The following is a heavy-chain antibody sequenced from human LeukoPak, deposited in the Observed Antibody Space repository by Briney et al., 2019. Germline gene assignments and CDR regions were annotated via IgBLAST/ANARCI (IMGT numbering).Heavy chain of an antibody. J-gene: IGHJ4*02. Sequence: SETLFLTCTVSGGSISSSSYYWGWIRQPPGKGLEWIGSMCYSGSTYYNPSLKSRVTISVDTSKNQFSLNLSSVTAADTAVYYCARHGRGHCSGSNCYSNFDYWGQGTLVTVSS. V-gene: IGHV4-39*01. CDR2: MCYSGST. CDR3: ARHGRGHCSGSNCYSNFDY. CDR1: GGSISSSSYY. D-gene: IGHD2-15*01.